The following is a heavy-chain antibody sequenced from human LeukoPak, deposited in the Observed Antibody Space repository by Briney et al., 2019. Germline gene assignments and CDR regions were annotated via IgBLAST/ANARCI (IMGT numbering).Heavy chain of an antibody. J-gene: IGHJ5*02. V-gene: IGHV4-30-2*01. D-gene: IGHD6-13*01. Sequence: SQTLSLTCAVSGGSISSGGYSWSWVRQPPGKGLEWIGYIYHSGSTYYNPSLKSRVTISVDRSKNQFSLKLRSVTAADTAVYYCARGQQVVHNWFDPWGQGTLVTVSS. CDR1: GGSISSGGYS. CDR2: IYHSGST. CDR3: ARGQQVVHNWFDP.